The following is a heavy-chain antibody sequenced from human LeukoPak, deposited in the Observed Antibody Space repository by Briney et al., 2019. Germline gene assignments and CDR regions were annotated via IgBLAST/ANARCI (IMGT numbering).Heavy chain of an antibody. CDR1: WINLSSYS. D-gene: IGHD5-18*01. Sequence: GGVLRTSFSASWINLSSYSIDWVRPAPSEGVGGGGVISYDGTNKYYADSVKGRFTISRDNSKNTLYLQMNSLRAEDTAVYYCASLGTAMVSLYYYVMDVWGQGTTVTVSS. CDR3: ASLGTAMVSLYYYVMDV. J-gene: IGHJ6*02. V-gene: IGHV3-30-3*01. CDR2: ISYDGTNK.